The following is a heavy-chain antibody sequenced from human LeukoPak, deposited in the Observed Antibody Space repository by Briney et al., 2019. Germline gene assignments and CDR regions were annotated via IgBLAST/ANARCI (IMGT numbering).Heavy chain of an antibody. D-gene: IGHD6-6*01. J-gene: IGHJ3*02. CDR2: INSDGSST. CDR1: GFTFSSYW. V-gene: IGHV3-74*01. Sequence: GGSLRLSCAASGFTFSSYWMHWVRQAPGKGLVWVSRINSDGSSTSYADSVKGRFTISRDNAKNTLYLQMKSLRAEDTAVYYCAREEHSSSSGAFDIWGQGTMVTVSS. CDR3: AREEHSSSSGAFDI.